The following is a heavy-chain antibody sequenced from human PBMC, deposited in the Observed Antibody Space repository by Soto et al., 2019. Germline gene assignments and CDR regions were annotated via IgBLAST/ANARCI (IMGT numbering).Heavy chain of an antibody. CDR1: GDTFSTYA. CDR3: ARGNWLNVTTSAFDI. V-gene: IGHV1-18*01. CDR2: ISGYNGNT. Sequence: QVQLVQSGAEVKKPGASVKVSCKASGDTFSTYAISWVRQAPGQGLEWMGWISGYNGNTNYAEKVQGRVTMTIDTSTNIASMELRSLRSDDTAVYYCARGNWLNVTTSAFDIWGQGTMVNVSS. J-gene: IGHJ3*02. D-gene: IGHD4-17*01.